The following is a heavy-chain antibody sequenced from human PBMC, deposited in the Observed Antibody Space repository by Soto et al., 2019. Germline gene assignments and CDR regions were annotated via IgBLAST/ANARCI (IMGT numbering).Heavy chain of an antibody. D-gene: IGHD6-19*01. J-gene: IGHJ3*01. CDR2: TSYDGTTA. Sequence: QVQLVESGGGVVQPGRSLRLSCAASGFTFSHYAMHWVRQAPGKGLEWVAITSYDGTTAYYADSVKGRFTISRDNSKNNMYLQMDSLRAEEAALYYCARPDSSGWYPTHDGVHFWGQGTLVTVSS. V-gene: IGHV3-30*03. CDR3: ARPDSSGWYPTHDGVHF. CDR1: GFTFSHYA.